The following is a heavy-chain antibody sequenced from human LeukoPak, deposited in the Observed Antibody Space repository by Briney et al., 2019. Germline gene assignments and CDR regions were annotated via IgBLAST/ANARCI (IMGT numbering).Heavy chain of an antibody. CDR3: ARGGGFCSGGSCYPPLDY. D-gene: IGHD2-15*01. Sequence: GGSLRLSCAASGFTFRSHSMNWVRQAPGKGLEWVSSIRSSSSYIYYADSVKGRFTISRDNAKNSLYLQMNSLRAEDTAVYYCARGGGFCSGGSCYPPLDYWGQGTLVTVSS. V-gene: IGHV3-21*01. CDR1: GFTFRSHS. CDR2: IRSSSSYI. J-gene: IGHJ4*02.